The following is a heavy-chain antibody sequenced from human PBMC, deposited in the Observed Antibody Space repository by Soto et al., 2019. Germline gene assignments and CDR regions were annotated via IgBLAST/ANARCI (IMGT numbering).Heavy chain of an antibody. CDR1: GFTFSSYA. J-gene: IGHJ6*02. D-gene: IGHD3-10*01. CDR3: ARAFGKGMDV. V-gene: IGHV3-30-3*01. Sequence: QVQLVESGGGVVQPGRSLRLSCAASGFTFSSYAMHWVRQAPGKGLEWVAVISYDGSNKYYADSVKGRFTISRDNSKNTLYLQMNSLRAEDTAVYYCARAFGKGMDVWDQGTTVTVSS. CDR2: ISYDGSNK.